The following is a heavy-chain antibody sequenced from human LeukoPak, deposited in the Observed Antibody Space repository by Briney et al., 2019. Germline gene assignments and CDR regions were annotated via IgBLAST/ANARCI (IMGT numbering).Heavy chain of an antibody. CDR1: GYSFTSYW. CDR2: IYPGDSDT. J-gene: IGHJ3*02. CDR3: ASGGYYSGGSCSDAFDI. Sequence: GESLKISCKGSGYSFTSYWIGWVRQMPGKGLEWMGIIYPGDSDTRYSPSFQGQVAISADKSISTAYLQWSSLKASDTAMYYCASGGYYSGGSCSDAFDIWGQGTMVTVSS. D-gene: IGHD2-15*01. V-gene: IGHV5-51*01.